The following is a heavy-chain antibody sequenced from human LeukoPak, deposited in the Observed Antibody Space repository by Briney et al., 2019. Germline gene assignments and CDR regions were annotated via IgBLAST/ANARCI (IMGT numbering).Heavy chain of an antibody. J-gene: IGHJ4*02. Sequence: SETLSLTCTVSGGSISSYYWSWIRQPPGKGLEWIGYIYHSGSTYYNPSLKSRVTISVDRSKNQFSLKLSSVTAADTAVYYCARGSSIFGVVTGNDYWGQGTLVTVSS. CDR3: ARGSSIFGVVTGNDY. D-gene: IGHD3-3*01. CDR2: IYHSGST. V-gene: IGHV4-59*12. CDR1: GGSISSYY.